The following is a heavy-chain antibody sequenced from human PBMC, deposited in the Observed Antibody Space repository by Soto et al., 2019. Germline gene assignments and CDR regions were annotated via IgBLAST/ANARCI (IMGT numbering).Heavy chain of an antibody. CDR2: ISGSGGST. V-gene: IGHV3-23*01. D-gene: IGHD4-17*01. J-gene: IGHJ4*02. Sequence: GGSLSLSCAASGFPFSSYAMSWVRQAPGKGLEWVSAISGSGGSTYYADSVKGRFTISRDNSKNTLHLQMNSLRAEDTAVYYCAKTPTIDYPIEFDYWGQGTLVTVSS. CDR1: GFPFSSYA. CDR3: AKTPTIDYPIEFDY.